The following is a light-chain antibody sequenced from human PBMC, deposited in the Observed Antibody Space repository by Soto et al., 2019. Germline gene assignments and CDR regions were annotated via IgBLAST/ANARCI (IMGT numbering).Light chain of an antibody. CDR3: CSYAGSYTFGV. CDR2: DVS. J-gene: IGLJ2*01. CDR1: SSDVGGYNY. V-gene: IGLV2-11*01. Sequence: QSALTQPRSVSGSPGQSVTISCTGTSSDVGGYNYVSWYQQHPGKAPKLMIYDVSKRPSGVPDRFSGSKSGNTASLTISGLQAEYEADYYCCSYAGSYTFGVFGGGTKVTVL.